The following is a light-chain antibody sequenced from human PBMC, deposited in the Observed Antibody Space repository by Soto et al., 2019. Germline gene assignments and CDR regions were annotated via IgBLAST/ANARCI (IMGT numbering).Light chain of an antibody. CDR3: QQYHSAPFT. V-gene: IGKV3-20*01. CDR1: QSVYISH. Sequence: EIVFTQSPGTLSLSPGERATLSCRASQSVYISHLAWYRQKPGQVPRLLIYDASSRATGIPDRFSGSGSGTDFTLTISRLEPEDFAVYYCQQYHSAPFTFGPGTKVDI. CDR2: DAS. J-gene: IGKJ3*01.